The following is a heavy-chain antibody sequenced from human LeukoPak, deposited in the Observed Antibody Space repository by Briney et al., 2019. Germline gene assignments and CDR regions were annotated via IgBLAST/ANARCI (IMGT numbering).Heavy chain of an antibody. Sequence: GGSLSLSCAACGFSFSSYSMSWVRQAPGKGLEWVSVISGMGGSTYYADSVKCRFSISRDNSKNTLYLQMNSLRAEDTAVYYCAKITVTMAPSDLDYWGQGTLVTVSS. CDR2: ISGMGGST. V-gene: IGHV3-23*01. D-gene: IGHD4-17*01. CDR3: AKITVTMAPSDLDY. J-gene: IGHJ4*02. CDR1: GFSFSSYS.